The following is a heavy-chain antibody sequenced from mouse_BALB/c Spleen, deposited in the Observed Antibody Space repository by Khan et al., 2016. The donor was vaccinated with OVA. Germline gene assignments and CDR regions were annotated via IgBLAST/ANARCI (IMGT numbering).Heavy chain of an antibody. CDR1: GFTFSSYV. CDR3: AREAYRYDGYYFDY. D-gene: IGHD2-14*01. J-gene: IGHJ2*01. Sequence: EVELVESGGSSVKPGGSLKLSCAVSGFTFSSYVMSWVRQTLAKRLEWVASISSGGSTYYPDSVKGRFTISRDNARNIVNLQMSSLRSEDMAIYYCAREAYRYDGYYFDYWGQGTTLTVSS. CDR2: ISSGGST. V-gene: IGHV5-6-5*01.